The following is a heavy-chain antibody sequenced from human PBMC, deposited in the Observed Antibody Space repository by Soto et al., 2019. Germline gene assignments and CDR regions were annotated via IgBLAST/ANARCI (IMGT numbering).Heavy chain of an antibody. V-gene: IGHV1-69*02. CDR1: GGTFSSYT. J-gene: IGHJ6*02. CDR3: ARGGYGSGSVPAYYYYGMDV. D-gene: IGHD3-10*01. CDR2: IIPILGIA. Sequence: SVKVSCKASGGTFSSYTISWVRQAPGQGLEWMGRIIPILGIANYAQKFQGRVTITADKSTSTAYKEMSSLRSEDTAVYYCARGGYGSGSVPAYYYYGMDVWGQGTSVTVS.